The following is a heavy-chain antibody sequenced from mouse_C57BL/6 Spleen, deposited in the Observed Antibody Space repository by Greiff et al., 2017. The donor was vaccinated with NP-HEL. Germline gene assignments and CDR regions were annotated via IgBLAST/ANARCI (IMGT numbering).Heavy chain of an antibody. V-gene: IGHV5-6*02. J-gene: IGHJ1*03. CDR3: ARLPLGALWYFDV. CDR1: GFTFSSYG. Sequence: DVMLVESGGDLVKPGGSLKLSCAASGFTFSSYGMSWVRQTPDKRLEWVATISSGGSYTYYPDRVKGRFTISRDNAKNTLYLQMSSLKSEDTAMYYCARLPLGALWYFDVWGTGTTVTVSS. D-gene: IGHD1-3*01. CDR2: ISSGGSYT.